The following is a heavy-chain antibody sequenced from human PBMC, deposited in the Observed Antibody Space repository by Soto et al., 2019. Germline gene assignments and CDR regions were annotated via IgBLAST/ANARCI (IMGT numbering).Heavy chain of an antibody. CDR2: INYDGTSV. D-gene: IGHD6-19*01. CDR1: GFTFTIYS. V-gene: IGHV3-48*02. J-gene: IGHJ3*02. Sequence: EMQLVESGGGLVQPGESLRLSCVASGFTFTIYSMSWVRQAPGKGLEWISYINYDGTSVYYSDSVKGRFTISRDNAQNSLCLQVNSLRDEDTALYYCTRDRHWEQWQGPHDALEIWGQGTMVTVSS. CDR3: TRDRHWEQWQGPHDALEI.